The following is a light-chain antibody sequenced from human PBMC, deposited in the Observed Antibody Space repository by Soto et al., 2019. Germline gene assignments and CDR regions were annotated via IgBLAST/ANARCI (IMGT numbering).Light chain of an antibody. V-gene: IGKV1-5*03. CDR3: QQYNGYWT. Sequence: DIQMTQSPSTLSASVGDRVTITCRASQSISDLLAWYQHKPGKAPKLLIYKASVLKSGVQSRLRGSGSGTEYTLTISSLQPDDFASYYCQQYNGYWTFGQGTKVEI. CDR1: QSISDL. J-gene: IGKJ1*01. CDR2: KAS.